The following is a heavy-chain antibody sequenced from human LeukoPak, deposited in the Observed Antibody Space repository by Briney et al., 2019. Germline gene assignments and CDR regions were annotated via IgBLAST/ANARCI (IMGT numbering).Heavy chain of an antibody. CDR1: GFTFNTYP. Sequence: GGSMRLSCAASGFTFNTYPMNWVRQAPGKGLEWISHIRDSGITDYADSVKGRFTISRDNAKNSLYLQLNSLRAEDTAVYYCARDHDYAFDNWGQGTLVTVSS. D-gene: IGHD4-17*01. CDR2: IRDSGIT. V-gene: IGHV3-69-1*01. J-gene: IGHJ4*02. CDR3: ARDHDYAFDN.